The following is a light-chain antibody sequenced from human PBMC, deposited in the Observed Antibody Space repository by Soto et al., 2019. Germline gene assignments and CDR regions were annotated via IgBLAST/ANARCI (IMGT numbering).Light chain of an antibody. CDR2: DVS. CDR3: CSYAGNYTHV. J-gene: IGLJ1*01. Sequence: QSALTQPRSVSGSPGQSVTISCTGTSSDVGGYNYVSWYQQHPGKAPKLMIYDVSKRPSGVPDRFSGSKSGNTAPLTISGLLAEDEADYYCCSYAGNYTHVFGTGTKLTVL. CDR1: SSDVGGYNY. V-gene: IGLV2-11*01.